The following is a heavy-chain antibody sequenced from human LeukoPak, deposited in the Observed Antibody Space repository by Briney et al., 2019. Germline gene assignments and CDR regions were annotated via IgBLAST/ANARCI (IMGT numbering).Heavy chain of an antibody. D-gene: IGHD3-10*01. J-gene: IGHJ4*02. Sequence: GGSLRLSCAASGFTFSSYGMHWVRQAPGKGLEWVAFIRYDGSNKYYADSVKGRFTISRDNSKNTLYLQMKSLRAEDTAVYYCAKDVFPYTGSGSPIDYWGQGTLVTVSS. CDR2: IRYDGSNK. V-gene: IGHV3-30*02. CDR1: GFTFSSYG. CDR3: AKDVFPYTGSGSPIDY.